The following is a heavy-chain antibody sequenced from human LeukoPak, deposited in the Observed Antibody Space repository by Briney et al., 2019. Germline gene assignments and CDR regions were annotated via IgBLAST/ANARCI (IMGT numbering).Heavy chain of an antibody. J-gene: IGHJ6*03. D-gene: IGHD2-2*02. CDR2: IYYSGST. CDR1: GGSLSSYY. Sequence: SETLSLTCTVSGGSLSSYYWSWIRQPPGKGLEWIGYIYYSGSTNYNPSLKSRITISLDTSKNQFSLELSSLTAADTAVYYCARSPSYVVVPAAIGYYYHYMDVWGKGTTVTVSS. V-gene: IGHV4-59*08. CDR3: ARSPSYVVVPAAIGYYYHYMDV.